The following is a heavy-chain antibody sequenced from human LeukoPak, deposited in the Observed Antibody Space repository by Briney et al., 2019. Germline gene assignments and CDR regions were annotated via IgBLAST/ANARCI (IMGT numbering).Heavy chain of an antibody. D-gene: IGHD2-21*02. CDR2: IYYSGST. Sequence: PSETLSLTCTVSGGSVSSSSYYWGWIREPPGKGLEWIGSIYYSGSTYYNPSVSSRVTISKDTSNKQVSLKVSSVTAADTAVYYCARSMGTTATAFDYWGQGILVTVSS. CDR3: ARSMGTTATAFDY. J-gene: IGHJ4*02. CDR1: GGSVSSSSYY. V-gene: IGHV4-39*07.